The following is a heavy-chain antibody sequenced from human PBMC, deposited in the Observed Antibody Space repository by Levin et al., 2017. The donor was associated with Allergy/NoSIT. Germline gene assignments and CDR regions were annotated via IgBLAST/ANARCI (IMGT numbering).Heavy chain of an antibody. J-gene: IGHJ6*03. CDR2: IDWDDDK. Sequence: SGPTLVKPTQTLTLTCTFSGFSLSTSGMCVSWIRQPPGKALEWLARIDWDDDKYYSTSLKTRLTISKDTSKNQVVLTMTNMDPVDTATYYCARIRAAAGTRHGLVNYYMDGWGKGTTVTVSS. CDR3: ARIRAAAGTRHGLVNYYMDG. V-gene: IGHV2-70*11. D-gene: IGHD6-13*01. CDR1: GFSLSTSGMC.